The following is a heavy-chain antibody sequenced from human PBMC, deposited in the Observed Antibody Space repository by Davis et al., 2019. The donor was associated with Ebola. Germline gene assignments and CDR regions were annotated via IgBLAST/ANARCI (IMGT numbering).Heavy chain of an antibody. V-gene: IGHV4-30-2*01. CDR1: GGSFSGYS. CDR3: ASLATGWWFDH. J-gene: IGHJ5*02. D-gene: IGHD6-19*01. CDR2: IYHSGST. Sequence: PSETLSLTCAVYGGSFSGYSWSWIRQPPGKGLEWIGYIYHSGSTYYNPYLKSRVTISVDRSKNQFSLKLSSVTAAETAVYYGASLATGWWFDHWGQGTLVTVSS.